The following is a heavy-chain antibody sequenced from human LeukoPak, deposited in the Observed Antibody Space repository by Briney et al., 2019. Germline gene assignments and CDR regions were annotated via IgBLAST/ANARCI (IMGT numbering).Heavy chain of an antibody. CDR2: IYYSGTT. J-gene: IGHJ2*01. D-gene: IGHD6-19*01. CDR3: ARLYSSGWTPPRYWYFDL. Sequence: SETLSLTCTVSGGTISSSSYYWGWIRQPPGKGLEWIGSIYYSGTTYYNPSLKSRVTISVDTSKSQFSLRLTSVTAADMAVYYCARLYSSGWTPPRYWYFDLWGRGTLVTVSS. CDR1: GGTISSSSYY. V-gene: IGHV4-39*01.